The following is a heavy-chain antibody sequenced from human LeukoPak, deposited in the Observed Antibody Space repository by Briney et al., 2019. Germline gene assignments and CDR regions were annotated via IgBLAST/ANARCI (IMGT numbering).Heavy chain of an antibody. CDR2: INHSGAT. Sequence: SETLSLTCAVYGGSLSGYYWSWIRQPSGKGLEWIGEINHSGATNYNPSLKSRVTIAVGTSKNQFSLRLSSVTAADTAMYYCARGIYGVHYFDYWGQGALVTVSS. CDR1: GGSLSGYY. J-gene: IGHJ4*02. CDR3: ARGIYGVHYFDY. V-gene: IGHV4-34*01. D-gene: IGHD4-17*01.